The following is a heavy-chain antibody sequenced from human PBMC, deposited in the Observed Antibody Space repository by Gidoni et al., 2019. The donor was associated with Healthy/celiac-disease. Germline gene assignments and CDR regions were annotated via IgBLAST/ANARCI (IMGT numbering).Heavy chain of an antibody. CDR1: GFTVSSNY. J-gene: IGHJ4*02. CDR2: IYSGGRT. Sequence: EVQLVESGGGLIQPGGSLGLSFPASGFTVSSNYMGWVRQAQGKGLEWVAVIYSGGRTYYADSVKGRFTISRDNSKNTLYLQMNSLRAEDTAVYYCARGGDSESDFDYWGQGTLVTVSS. V-gene: IGHV3-53*01. CDR3: ARGGDSESDFDY. D-gene: IGHD1-26*01.